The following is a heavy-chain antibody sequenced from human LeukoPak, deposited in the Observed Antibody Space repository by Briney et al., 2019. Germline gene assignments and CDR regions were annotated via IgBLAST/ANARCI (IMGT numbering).Heavy chain of an antibody. V-gene: IGHV4-4*07. CDR1: GGFISSYY. CDR3: ARDYYGP. J-gene: IGHJ5*02. CDR2: IYTSGSN. D-gene: IGHD3-10*01. Sequence: SETLSLNCTVCGGFISSYYWSWIRQPAGKGTEWIGRIYTSGSNNYNPSLKSRVTMSVDTSKHQSSLKLSSVTAADTAVYYCARDYYGPWGQGTLVTVSS.